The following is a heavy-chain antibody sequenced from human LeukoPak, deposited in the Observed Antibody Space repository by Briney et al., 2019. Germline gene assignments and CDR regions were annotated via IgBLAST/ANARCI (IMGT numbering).Heavy chain of an antibody. V-gene: IGHV3-23*01. Sequence: GGSLRLSCAAPGFTFSSYAMSWVRQAPGKGLEWVSAISGSGGSTYYADSVKGRFTISRDNSKNTLYLQMNSLRAEDTAVYYCAKNGDSSGYYYYFDYCGQGTLVTVSS. CDR1: GFTFSSYA. CDR2: ISGSGGST. CDR3: AKNGDSSGYYYYFDY. D-gene: IGHD3-22*01. J-gene: IGHJ4*02.